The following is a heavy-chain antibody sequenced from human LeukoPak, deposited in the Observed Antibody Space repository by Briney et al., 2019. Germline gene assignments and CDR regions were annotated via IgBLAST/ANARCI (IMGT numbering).Heavy chain of an antibody. J-gene: IGHJ1*01. Sequence: PGGSLRLSCAACGFTFTNYAMTLVRQAPGKGLEWVSAISGSGISTYYADSVKGRFTISRDNSKNALYLQMNSLRAEDTAIYYCANGPPYSGTYPRYFQHWGQGTLVTVSS. CDR3: ANGPPYSGTYPRYFQH. CDR2: ISGSGIST. CDR1: GFTFTNYA. V-gene: IGHV3-23*01. D-gene: IGHD1-26*01.